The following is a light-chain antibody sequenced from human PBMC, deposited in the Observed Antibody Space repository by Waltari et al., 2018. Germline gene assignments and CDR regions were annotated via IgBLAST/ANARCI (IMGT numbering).Light chain of an antibody. CDR2: DVT. Sequence: PGQSITISCTGTPSDIGLYDYVSWYQQRPGKAPKLMIFDVTKRPSGVSNRFSGSKSGDTASLTISGLQAEDEADYYCSAYTGGSTLVVFGGGTKVIVL. V-gene: IGLV2-14*04. CDR1: PSDIGLYDY. J-gene: IGLJ2*01. CDR3: SAYTGGSTLVV.